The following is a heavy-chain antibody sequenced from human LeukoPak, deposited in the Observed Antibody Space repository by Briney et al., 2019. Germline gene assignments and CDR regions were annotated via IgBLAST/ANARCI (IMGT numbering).Heavy chain of an antibody. V-gene: IGHV5-10-1*01. CDR3: ARNTGGTLNI. CDR1: GYSFTSYW. Sequence: GESLKISCKGSGYSFTSYWIGWVRQTPGKGLQWMGRINPDDSHTQYIVSLQGHITISADKSINTVHLQWTSLRASDSATYFCARNTGGTLNIWGQGTLVTVSS. J-gene: IGHJ4*02. D-gene: IGHD2/OR15-2a*01. CDR2: INPDDSHT.